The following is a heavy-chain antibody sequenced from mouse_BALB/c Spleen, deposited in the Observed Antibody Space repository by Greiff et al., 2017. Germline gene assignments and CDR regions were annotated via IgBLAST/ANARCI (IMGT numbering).Heavy chain of an antibody. CDR3: ARWYRRDYFDY. CDR1: GFTFSSFG. J-gene: IGHJ2*01. CDR2: ISSGSSTI. Sequence: EVMLVESGGGLVQPGGSRKLSCAASGFTFSSFGMHWVRQAPEKGLEWVAYISSGSSTIYYADTVKGRFTISRDNPKNTLFLQMTSLRSEDTAMYYCARWYRRDYFDYWGQGTTLTVSS. V-gene: IGHV5-17*02. D-gene: IGHD1-1*02.